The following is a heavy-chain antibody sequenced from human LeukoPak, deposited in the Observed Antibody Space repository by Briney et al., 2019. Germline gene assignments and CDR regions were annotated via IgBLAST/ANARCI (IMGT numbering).Heavy chain of an antibody. V-gene: IGHV1-2*02. Sequence: ASVKVSCKASGYTFTGYYIHRVRQAPGQGLEWMGWINPDGGGTNYAQKFQGRVTMTRDTSISTAYMELSRLTSDDTAVYYCARLLFYAGDSGEGKSWGQGTLVTVSS. CDR1: GYTFTGYY. D-gene: IGHD4-23*01. CDR2: INPDGGGT. J-gene: IGHJ4*02. CDR3: ARLLFYAGDSGEGKS.